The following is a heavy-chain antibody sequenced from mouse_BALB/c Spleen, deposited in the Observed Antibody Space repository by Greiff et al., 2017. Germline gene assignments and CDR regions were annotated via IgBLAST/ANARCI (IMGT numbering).Heavy chain of an antibody. Sequence: VKVVESGPGLVAPSQSLSITCTVSGFSLTSYGVHWVRQPPGQGLEWLGVIWAGGSTNYNSALMSRLSISKDNSKSQVFLKMNSLQTDDTAMYYCAREGGYDYDRFAYWGQGTLVTVSA. V-gene: IGHV2-9*02. D-gene: IGHD2-4*01. J-gene: IGHJ3*01. CDR2: IWAGGST. CDR1: GFSLTSYG. CDR3: AREGGYDYDRFAY.